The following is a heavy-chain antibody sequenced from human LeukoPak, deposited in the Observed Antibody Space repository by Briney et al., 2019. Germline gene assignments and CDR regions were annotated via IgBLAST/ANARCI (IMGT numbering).Heavy chain of an antibody. CDR1: GGSISNYY. D-gene: IGHD6-19*01. J-gene: IGHJ4*02. CDR3: ARSTSAWFDFDY. V-gene: IGHV4-59*01. Sequence: SETLSLTCTVSGGSISNYYWSWIRQPPGKELEWIGYIYYTGSTNYNPSLKSRLIISVDTSKNLFSLNLSSVTAADTAVYYCARSTSAWFDFDYWGQGTLVTVSS. CDR2: IYYTGST.